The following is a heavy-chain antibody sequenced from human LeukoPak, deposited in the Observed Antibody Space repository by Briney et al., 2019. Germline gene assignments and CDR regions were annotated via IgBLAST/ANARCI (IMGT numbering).Heavy chain of an antibody. CDR2: ISYDGTNK. CDR3: ARAPMSYDSSGFGGAFDI. V-gene: IGHV3-30-3*01. CDR1: GFTFSNYA. Sequence: GGSLRLSCAASGFTFSNYAMHWVRQAPGKGLEGVAVISYDGTNKYYADSVKGRFTIPRDNSKNTMYLQMNSLRAEDTAMYYCARAPMSYDSSGFGGAFDIWGQGTMVTVSS. J-gene: IGHJ3*02. D-gene: IGHD3-22*01.